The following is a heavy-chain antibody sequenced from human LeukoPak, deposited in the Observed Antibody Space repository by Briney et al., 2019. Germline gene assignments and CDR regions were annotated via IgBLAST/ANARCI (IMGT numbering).Heavy chain of an antibody. Sequence: SVKVSCKASGGTFSSYAISWVRQAPGQGLEWMGGIIPIFGTANYAQKFQGRVTITSDKSTSTAYMELSSLRSEDTAVYYCARSSIIAAAGPYYFDYWGQGTLVTVSS. V-gene: IGHV1-69*06. D-gene: IGHD6-13*01. CDR2: IIPIFGTA. CDR3: ARSSIIAAAGPYYFDY. J-gene: IGHJ4*02. CDR1: GGTFSSYA.